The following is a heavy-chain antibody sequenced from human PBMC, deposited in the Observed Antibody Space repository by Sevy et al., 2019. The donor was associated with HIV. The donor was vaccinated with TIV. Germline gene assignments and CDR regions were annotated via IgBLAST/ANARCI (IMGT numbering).Heavy chain of an antibody. CDR3: AKYYYDSSGPDAFDI. CDR2: ISWNSGSI. Sequence: GGSLRLSCAASGFTFDDYAMHWVRQAPGKGLEWVSGISWNSGSIGYADSVKGRFTISRDNAKNSLYLQMNSLRAEDTALYYCAKYYYDSSGPDAFDIWGQGTMVTVSS. V-gene: IGHV3-9*01. D-gene: IGHD3-22*01. CDR1: GFTFDDYA. J-gene: IGHJ3*02.